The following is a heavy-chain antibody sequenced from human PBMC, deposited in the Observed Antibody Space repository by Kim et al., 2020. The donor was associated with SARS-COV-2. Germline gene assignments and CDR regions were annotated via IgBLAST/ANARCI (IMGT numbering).Heavy chain of an antibody. V-gene: IGHV3-23*01. D-gene: IGHD6-13*01. J-gene: IGHJ4*02. Sequence: GGSLRLSCAASGFTFSSYAMSWVRQAPGKGLEWVSAISGSGGSTYYADSVKGRFTISRDNSKNTLYLQMNSLRAEDTAVYYCAKVRQQLVRVLYYFDYWGQGTLVTVSS. CDR3: AKVRQQLVRVLYYFDY. CDR1: GFTFSSYA. CDR2: ISGSGGST.